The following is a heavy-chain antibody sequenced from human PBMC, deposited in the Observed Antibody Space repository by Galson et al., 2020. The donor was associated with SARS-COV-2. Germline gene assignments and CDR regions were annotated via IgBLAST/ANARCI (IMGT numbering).Heavy chain of an antibody. J-gene: IGHJ4*02. D-gene: IGHD3-22*01. CDR1: GFTFSNYA. CDR3: AKRDDSSGYPYYFAY. CDR2: IGGSGGST. Sequence: GGSLRLSCAASGFTFSNYAMSWVRQAPGKGLEWVSAIGGSGGSTYYADSVKGRFTISRDNSKNTLYLQMNSLRAEDTAVYYCAKRDDSSGYPYYFAYWGQGTLVTVSS. V-gene: IGHV3-23*01.